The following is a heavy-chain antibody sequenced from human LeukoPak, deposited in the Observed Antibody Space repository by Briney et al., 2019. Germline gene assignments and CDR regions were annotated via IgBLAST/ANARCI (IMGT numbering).Heavy chain of an antibody. CDR2: ISSSSYI. J-gene: IGHJ4*02. D-gene: IGHD5-18*01. V-gene: IGHV3-21*01. Sequence: PGGSLRLSCAASGFTFSSYSMNWVRQAPGKGLEWVSSISSSSYIYYADSVKGRFTISRDNAKNSLYLQMNSLRAEDTAVYYCARVSSGYSYGTGDYWGQGTLVTVSS. CDR3: ARVSSGYSYGTGDY. CDR1: GFTFSSYS.